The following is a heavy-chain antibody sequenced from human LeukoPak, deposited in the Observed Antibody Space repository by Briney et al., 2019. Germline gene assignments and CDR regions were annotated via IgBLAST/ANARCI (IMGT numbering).Heavy chain of an antibody. Sequence: GGSLRLSCAASGFTFSSYSMNWVRQAPGKGLEWVSSISSSSSYIYYADSVKGRFTISRDNAKNSLYLQMNSLRAEDTAVYYCARASPDYYGSGSYDYWGQGTLVTVSS. CDR1: GFTFSSYS. J-gene: IGHJ4*02. D-gene: IGHD3-10*01. CDR3: ARASPDYYGSGSYDY. V-gene: IGHV3-21*01. CDR2: ISSSSSYI.